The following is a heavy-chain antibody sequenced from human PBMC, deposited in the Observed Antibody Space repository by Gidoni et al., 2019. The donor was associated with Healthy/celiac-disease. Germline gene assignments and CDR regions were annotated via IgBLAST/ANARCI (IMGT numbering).Heavy chain of an antibody. V-gene: IGHV3-23*01. D-gene: IGHD4-17*01. CDR3: AKDFRGYGDYGPSFDY. CDR1: GFPFSSYA. Sequence: EVQLLESGGGLVQPGGSLRLSCAASGFPFSSYAMSWVRQAPGKGLEWVSAISGSGGSTYYADSVKGRFTISRDNSKNTLYLQMNSLRAEDTAVYYCAKDFRGYGDYGPSFDYWGQGTLVTVSS. CDR2: ISGSGGST. J-gene: IGHJ4*02.